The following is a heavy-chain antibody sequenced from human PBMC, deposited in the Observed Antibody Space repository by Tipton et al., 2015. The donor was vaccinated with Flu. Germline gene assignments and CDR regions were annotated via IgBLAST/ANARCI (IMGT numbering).Heavy chain of an antibody. J-gene: IGHJ4*02. D-gene: IGHD3-16*01. CDR1: GFTLSNYW. CDR3: ARAQFEE. Sequence: SLRLSCIASGFTLSNYWTHWVRQAPGKGLEWVANIKQDGSEKYYVDSVRGRFTISRDNAKSSLYLQMNNLRAEDTAVYYCARAQFEEWGRGTLVTVSS. V-gene: IGHV3-7*04. CDR2: IKQDGSEK.